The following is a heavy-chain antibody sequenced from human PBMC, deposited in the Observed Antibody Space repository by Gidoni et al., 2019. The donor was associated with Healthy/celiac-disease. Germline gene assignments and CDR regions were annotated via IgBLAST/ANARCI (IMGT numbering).Heavy chain of an antibody. CDR1: GGSFSGYY. Sequence: QVQLQQWGAGLLKPSETLSLTCAVYGGSFSGYYWSWIRQPPGKGLEWIGEINHSGSTNYSPSLKSRVTISVDTSKNQFSLKLSSVTAADTAVYYCARGLGKGVVPAAMPFYYWGQGTLVTVSS. J-gene: IGHJ4*02. V-gene: IGHV4-34*01. D-gene: IGHD2-2*01. CDR3: ARGLGKGVVPAAMPFYY. CDR2: INHSGST.